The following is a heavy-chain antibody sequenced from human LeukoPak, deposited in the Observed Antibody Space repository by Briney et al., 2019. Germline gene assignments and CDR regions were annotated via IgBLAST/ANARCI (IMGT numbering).Heavy chain of an antibody. V-gene: IGHV3-21*01. CDR2: ISSTSDTYK. CDR1: GFTFSTYN. D-gene: IGHD3-3*01. CDR3: ARGTTWSPLDFDY. Sequence: GGSLRLSCLASGFTFSTYNMHWVRQAPGKGLEWVSTISSTSDTYKYYANSVRGQFTISRDNAKNSLYLQMIGLRAEDTGIYFCARGTTWSPLDFDYWGQGTQVTVSS. J-gene: IGHJ4*02.